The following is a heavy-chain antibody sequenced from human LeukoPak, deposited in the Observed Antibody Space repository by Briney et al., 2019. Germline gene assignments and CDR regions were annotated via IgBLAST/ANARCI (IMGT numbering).Heavy chain of an antibody. V-gene: IGHV3-11*01. CDR1: GFTFSDYN. Sequence: RGSLRLSCAASGFTFSDYNMRWIRQAPGKGLEWVSSIKGRFTISRDNAKNSLFLQMNSLRAEDTAVYYCARVLRYCSGGNCYSGGLGYMDVWGKGTTVTVSS. CDR3: ARVLRYCSGGNCYSGGLGYMDV. J-gene: IGHJ6*03. D-gene: IGHD2-15*01.